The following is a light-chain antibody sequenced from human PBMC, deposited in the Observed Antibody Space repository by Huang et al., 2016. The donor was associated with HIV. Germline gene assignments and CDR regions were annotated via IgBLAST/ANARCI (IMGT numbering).Light chain of an antibody. J-gene: IGKJ4*01. V-gene: IGKV3-15*01. Sequence: EIKMTQSPATLSVSPGGRVTLSCRAIQNVRNNLAWYQHKTCQAPRLPLYYTSTRASGIPASFSGSGSGTEFTLTISGLQSEDFAIYYCQQYDKWPPGLTFGGGTKVEI. CDR3: QQYDKWPPGLT. CDR2: YTS. CDR1: QNVRNN.